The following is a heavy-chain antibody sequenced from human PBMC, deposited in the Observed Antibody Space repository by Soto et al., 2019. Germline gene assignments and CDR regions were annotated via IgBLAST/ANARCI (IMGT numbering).Heavy chain of an antibody. CDR3: ATGRVYFGSEY. Sequence: QVQLQESGPGLVKPLETLSLICTVPGGSITSYYWSWVRHPPGKGLEWIGYIYYNGNINYNPSLKSRLTISLDTYKNQFSLRLSSVTAADTAVYYCATGRVYFGSEYWGQGTLVTVSS. CDR1: GGSITSYY. D-gene: IGHD3-10*01. V-gene: IGHV4-59*01. CDR2: IYYNGNI. J-gene: IGHJ4*02.